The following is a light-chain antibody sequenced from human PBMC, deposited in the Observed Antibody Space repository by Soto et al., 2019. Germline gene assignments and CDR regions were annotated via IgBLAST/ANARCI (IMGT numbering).Light chain of an antibody. CDR2: GAS. Sequence: EIVLTQSPGTLSLSAGERATLSCRPSESVASSYLAWYQQKPGQAPRLPIYGASSRATGIPDRFSRRGSGTDFTLTISRLEPEDFAVYYCQQYGSSPWAFGPGTKVDI. CDR1: ESVASSY. V-gene: IGKV3-20*01. CDR3: QQYGSSPWA. J-gene: IGKJ1*01.